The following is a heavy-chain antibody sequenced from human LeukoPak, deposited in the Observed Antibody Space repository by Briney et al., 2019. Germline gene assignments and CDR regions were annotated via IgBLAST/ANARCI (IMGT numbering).Heavy chain of an antibody. Sequence: SETLSLTCTVSGGSISSYYWSWIRQAPGKGLEWIGYIYYSGSTNYNPSLESRVTISVDTSKNQFSLKLSSVTAADTAVYYCARQYDILTGYDYWGQGTLVTVSS. CDR1: GGSISSYY. D-gene: IGHD3-9*01. CDR3: ARQYDILTGYDY. J-gene: IGHJ4*02. CDR2: IYYSGST. V-gene: IGHV4-59*01.